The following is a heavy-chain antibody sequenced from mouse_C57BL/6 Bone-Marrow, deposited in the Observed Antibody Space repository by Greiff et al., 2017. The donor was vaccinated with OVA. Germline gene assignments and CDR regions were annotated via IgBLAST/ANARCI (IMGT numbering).Heavy chain of an antibody. J-gene: IGHJ4*01. CDR1: GYTFTDYY. CDR3: ARLDGSSYGAMDY. D-gene: IGHD1-1*01. CDR2: INPNNGGT. V-gene: IGHV1-26*01. Sequence: VQLQQSGPELVKPGASVKISCKASGYTFTDYYMNWVKQSHGKSLEWIGDINPNNGGTSYNQKFKGKATLTVDESSSTAYMELRSLTSEDSAVYYCARLDGSSYGAMDYWGQGTSVTVSS.